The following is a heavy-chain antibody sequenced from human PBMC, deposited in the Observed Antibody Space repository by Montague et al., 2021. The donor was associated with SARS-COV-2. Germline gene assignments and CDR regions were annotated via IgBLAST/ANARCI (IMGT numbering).Heavy chain of an antibody. CDR1: GGSISSYY. Sequence: SETLSLTCTVSGGSISSYYWSWIRQPPGKGLEWIGYIYYSGSTNYNPSLKSRVTISVDTSKNQFSLKLSSVTAADTAVYYCARGKVYCSSTSCYESWFDPWGQGTLVTVSS. J-gene: IGHJ5*02. CDR3: ARGKVYCSSTSCYESWFDP. D-gene: IGHD2-2*01. V-gene: IGHV4-59*01. CDR2: IYYSGST.